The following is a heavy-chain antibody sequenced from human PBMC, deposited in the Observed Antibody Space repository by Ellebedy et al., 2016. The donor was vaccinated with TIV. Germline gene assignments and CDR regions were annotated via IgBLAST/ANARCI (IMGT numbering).Heavy chain of an antibody. CDR3: ARVKSYCSGGSCHYYYGMDV. CDR1: GFTFSTYW. V-gene: IGHV3-7*01. CDR2: IKQDGSEK. Sequence: GESLKISCAASGFTFSTYWMTWVRQAPGKGLEWVANIKQDGSEKYYVDSVKGRFTISRDNAKNSLYVQMNSLRAEDTAVYYCARVKSYCSGGSCHYYYGMDVWGQGTTVTVSS. D-gene: IGHD2-15*01. J-gene: IGHJ6*02.